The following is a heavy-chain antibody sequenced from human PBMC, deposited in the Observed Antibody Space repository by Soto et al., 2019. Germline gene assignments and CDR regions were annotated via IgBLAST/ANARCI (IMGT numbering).Heavy chain of an antibody. D-gene: IGHD3-16*01. CDR3: AKDRREGGNSALYFDF. J-gene: IGHJ5*01. CDR1: GFKFSNYA. Sequence: GGSLRLSCAASGFKFSNYAMSWVRQAPGKGLEWVSLISATGGGTYYADSVKGRFTISRDNSHNTLYLQVHSLTAEDTAVYYCAKDRREGGNSALYFDFWGQGAQVSVFS. V-gene: IGHV3-23*01. CDR2: ISATGGGT.